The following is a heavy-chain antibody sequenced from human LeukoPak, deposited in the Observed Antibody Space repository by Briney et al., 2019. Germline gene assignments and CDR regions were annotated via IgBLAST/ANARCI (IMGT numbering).Heavy chain of an antibody. J-gene: IGHJ4*02. V-gene: IGHV3-23*01. CDR3: AKAPTLYRGGDCFADY. D-gene: IGHD2-21*02. Sequence: PGGSLRLSCAASGFTFSSYAMSWVRQAPGKGLEWVSGISGSGGSTYYADSVKGRFTISRDNPKNTLYLQMNSLRAEDTAVYYCAKAPTLYRGGDCFADYWGQGTLVTVSS. CDR2: ISGSGGST. CDR1: GFTFSSYA.